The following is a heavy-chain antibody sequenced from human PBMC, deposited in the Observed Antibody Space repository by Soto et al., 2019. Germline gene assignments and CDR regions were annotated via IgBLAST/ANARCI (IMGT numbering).Heavy chain of an antibody. J-gene: IGHJ3*02. V-gene: IGHV3-48*01. CDR1: GFTFSSYS. Sequence: EMRLVESGGGLVQPGRSLRLSCAASGFTFSSYSMNWVRQAPGKGLEWVSHISTSSRTIYYADSVKGRFTISSDNAKNSLYLQRNRLGAGDTAVYYCAGLYFCGGSCYSGDAFYIWGQGTMVTPSS. CDR3: AGLYFCGGSCYSGDAFYI. CDR2: ISTSSRTI. D-gene: IGHD2-15*01.